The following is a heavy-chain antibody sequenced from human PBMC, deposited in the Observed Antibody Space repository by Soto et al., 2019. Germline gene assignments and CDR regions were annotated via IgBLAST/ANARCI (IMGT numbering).Heavy chain of an antibody. CDR2: IIPIFGTA. CDR3: ASGGYGDKSALFDH. Sequence: QVQLVQSGAEVKKPGSSVKVSCKASGGTFSSYAISWVRQAPGQGLEWMGGIIPIFGTANYAQKFQGRVTITADESRSRAYIQLSSLRSEDTRVYYIASGGYGDKSALFDHWGQGTLVTVSA. CDR1: GGTFSSYA. J-gene: IGHJ4*02. D-gene: IGHD2-15*01. V-gene: IGHV1-69*12.